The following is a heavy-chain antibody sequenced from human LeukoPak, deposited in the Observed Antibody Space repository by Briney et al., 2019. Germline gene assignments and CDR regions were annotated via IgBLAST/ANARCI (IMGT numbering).Heavy chain of an antibody. CDR3: ARSIRDSSGYLDAFDI. Sequence: PGGSLRLSCAASRFTFSSYSMNWVRQAPGKGLEWVSVIYSGGSTYYADSVKGRFTVSRHNSKNTLYLQMNSLSAEDTAVYYCARSIRDSSGYLDAFDIWGQGTMVTVSS. CDR2: IYSGGST. J-gene: IGHJ3*02. V-gene: IGHV3-53*04. D-gene: IGHD3-22*01. CDR1: RFTFSSYS.